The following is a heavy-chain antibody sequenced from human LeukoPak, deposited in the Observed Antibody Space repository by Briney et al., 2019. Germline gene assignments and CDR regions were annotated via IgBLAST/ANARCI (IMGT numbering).Heavy chain of an antibody. CDR2: ISGSGGST. V-gene: IGHV3-23*01. CDR1: GFTLSSYA. D-gene: IGHD5-12*01. J-gene: IGHJ4*02. Sequence: LAGGSLRLSCAASGFTLSSYAMSWVRQAPGKGLEWVSAISGSGGSTYYADSVKGRFTISRDNSKNTLYLQMNSLRAEDTAVYYCAKDQTDSGPSRRGYFDYWGQGTLVTVSS. CDR3: AKDQTDSGPSRRGYFDY.